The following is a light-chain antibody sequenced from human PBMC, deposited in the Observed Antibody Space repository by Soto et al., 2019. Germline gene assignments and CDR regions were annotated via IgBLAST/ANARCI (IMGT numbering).Light chain of an antibody. J-gene: IGKJ2*01. CDR2: GAS. V-gene: IGKV3-20*01. CDR3: QQYGISSYT. Sequence: EIVLTRSPGTLSLSPGERATLSCRASQSVSSDYLAWYQQKPGQPPRLLIYGASSRATGIPDRFSGSGSGTDFTLTVSRLEPEDFAVYYCQQYGISSYTFGQGTKLEIK. CDR1: QSVSSDY.